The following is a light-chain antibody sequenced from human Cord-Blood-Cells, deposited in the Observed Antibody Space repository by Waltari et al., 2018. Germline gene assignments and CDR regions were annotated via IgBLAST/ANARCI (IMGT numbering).Light chain of an antibody. CDR3: QQYNNWPWT. J-gene: IGKJ1*01. V-gene: IGKV3-15*01. Sequence: VLPQSPATLSVSPGERATPSCRASQSVSSNLAWYQQKPGQAPRLLIYGASTRATGIPARFSGSGSGTEFTLTISSLQSEDFAVYYCQQYNNWPWTFGQGTKVEIK. CDR1: QSVSSN. CDR2: GAS.